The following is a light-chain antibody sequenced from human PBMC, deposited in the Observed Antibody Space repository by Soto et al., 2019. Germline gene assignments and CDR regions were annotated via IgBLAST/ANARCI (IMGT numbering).Light chain of an antibody. CDR1: PDISNY. J-gene: IGKJ1*01. V-gene: IGKV1-33*01. CDR3: QQYDNRPPWT. Sequence: DIQMTQSPSSLSASVGDRVTITCQASPDISNYLKWYQQNPGKAPKLLLYDASNLATGVPSRFSGSGSGTDFTFTISSLQPEDIATYYCQQYDNRPPWTFGQGTTVEIK. CDR2: DAS.